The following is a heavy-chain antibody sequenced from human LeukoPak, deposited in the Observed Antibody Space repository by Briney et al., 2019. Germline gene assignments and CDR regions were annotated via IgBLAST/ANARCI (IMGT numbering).Heavy chain of an antibody. Sequence: SETLSLTCTVSGGSISDYYWSWIRQPPGKGLEWIAHLYSGGSSNYNRSLKSRVRLSIDTSKNAVSLKLNSVTTADTAVYYWAKSRYGSTSTNYYMDFWGKGTTVTVS. D-gene: IGHD2-2*01. J-gene: IGHJ6*03. V-gene: IGHV4-59*01. CDR1: GGSISDYY. CDR3: AKSRYGSTSTNYYMDF. CDR2: LYSGGSS.